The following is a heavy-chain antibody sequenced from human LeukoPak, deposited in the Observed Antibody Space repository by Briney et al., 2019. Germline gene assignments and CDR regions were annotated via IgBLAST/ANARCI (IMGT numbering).Heavy chain of an antibody. CDR1: GFTFSRYA. D-gene: IGHD3-10*01. CDR2: ISTTSSSSYI. CDR3: ARVMAGYSYMDV. Sequence: GGSLRLSCAASGFTFSRYAMNWVRQAPGKGLEWVSSISTTSSSSYIHYADSMKGRFTISRDNAKSSLYLQMNSLRAEDTAVYYCARVMAGYSYMDVWGKGTTVTVS. J-gene: IGHJ6*03. V-gene: IGHV3-21*01.